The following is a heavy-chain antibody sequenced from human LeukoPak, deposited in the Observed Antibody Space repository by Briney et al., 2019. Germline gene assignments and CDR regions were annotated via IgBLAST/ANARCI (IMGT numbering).Heavy chain of an antibody. CDR1: GFTFSSYA. J-gene: IGHJ4*02. Sequence: EGSLRLSCAASGFTFSSYAMHWVRQAPGKGLEWVAVISYDGSNKYYADSVKGRFTISRDNSKNTLYLQMNSLRAEDTAVYYCARGLDYWGQGTLVTVSS. CDR3: ARGLDY. CDR2: ISYDGSNK. V-gene: IGHV3-30-3*01.